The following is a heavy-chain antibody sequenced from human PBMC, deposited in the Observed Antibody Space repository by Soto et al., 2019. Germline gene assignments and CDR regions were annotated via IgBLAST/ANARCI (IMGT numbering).Heavy chain of an antibody. D-gene: IGHD4-17*01. CDR1: GFTFSSYG. CDR3: ARDSVRDYIYYSYGMDV. J-gene: IGHJ6*02. Sequence: PGGSLRLSCAASGFTFSSYGMHWVRQAPGKGLEWVAVIWYDGSNKYYADSVKGRFTISRDNSKNTLFLQMNSLRADDTAVYYCARDSVRDYIYYSYGMDVWGQGTTVTVSS. CDR2: IWYDGSNK. V-gene: IGHV3-33*01.